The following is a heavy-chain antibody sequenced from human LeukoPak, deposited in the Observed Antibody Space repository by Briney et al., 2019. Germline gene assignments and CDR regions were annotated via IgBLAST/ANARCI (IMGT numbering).Heavy chain of an antibody. D-gene: IGHD3-9*01. CDR3: ARTYYDILTGYNPYFDY. CDR2: ISSSGSTI. CDR1: GFTFSSYE. J-gene: IGHJ4*02. V-gene: IGHV3-48*03. Sequence: GGSLRLSCAASGFTFSSYEMNWVRQAPGKGLEWVSYISSSGSTIYYADSVKGRFTISRDNAKNLLYLQMNSLRAEDTAVYYCARTYYDILTGYNPYFDYWGQGILVTVSS.